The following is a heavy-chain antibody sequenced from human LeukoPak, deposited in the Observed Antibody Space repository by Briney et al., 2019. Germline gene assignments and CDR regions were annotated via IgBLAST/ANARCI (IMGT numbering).Heavy chain of an antibody. Sequence: GGSLRLSCAASGFTFSSYVMSWVRQAPGKGLEWVSAITGSGGSTYYADPVKGRFTISRDNAKNSLYLQMNSLRAEDTAVYYCARERLGTTLDYWGQGTLVTVSS. J-gene: IGHJ4*02. V-gene: IGHV3-23*01. CDR1: GFTFSSYV. CDR3: ARERLGTTLDY. CDR2: ITGSGGST. D-gene: IGHD4-17*01.